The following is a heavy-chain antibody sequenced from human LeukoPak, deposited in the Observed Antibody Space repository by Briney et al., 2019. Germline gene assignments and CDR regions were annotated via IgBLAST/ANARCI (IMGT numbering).Heavy chain of an antibody. CDR1: GFSFSSHS. CDR3: ARAPAMILRPNYMDV. Sequence: GGSLRLSCAASGFSFSSHSMNWVRQAPGKGLEWVSSISSSSSYIYYADSMKGQFTISRDNAKNSLYLQMNSLRAEDTAVYYCARAPAMILRPNYMDVWGKGTTVTVSS. V-gene: IGHV3-21*01. CDR2: ISSSSSYI. D-gene: IGHD3-3*01. J-gene: IGHJ6*03.